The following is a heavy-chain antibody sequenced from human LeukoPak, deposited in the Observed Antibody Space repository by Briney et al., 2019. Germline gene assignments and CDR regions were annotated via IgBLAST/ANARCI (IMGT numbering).Heavy chain of an antibody. Sequence: SETLSLTCTVSGGSISSYYWSWIRQPAGKGLEWIGRIYTSGSTNYNPSLTSRVTMSVDTSKNQFSLKLSSVTAADTAVYYCAREAHVGSWYYFDYWGQGTLVTVSS. CDR2: IYTSGST. J-gene: IGHJ4*02. CDR3: AREAHVGSWYYFDY. V-gene: IGHV4-4*07. D-gene: IGHD6-13*01. CDR1: GGSISSYY.